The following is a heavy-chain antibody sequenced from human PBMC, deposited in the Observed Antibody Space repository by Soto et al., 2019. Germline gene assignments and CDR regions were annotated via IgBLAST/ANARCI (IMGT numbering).Heavy chain of an antibody. V-gene: IGHV4-31*03. D-gene: IGHD3-10*01. CDR3: ARDVPMVRGYLDY. CDR1: GGSISSGGYY. CDR2: IYYSGST. J-gene: IGHJ4*02. Sequence: SETLSLTCTVSGGSISSGGYYWSWIRQHPGKGLEWIGYIYYSGSTYYNPSLKSRVTISVNTSKDQFSLKPSSVTAADTAVYYCARDVPMVRGYLDYWGQGTLVTVSS.